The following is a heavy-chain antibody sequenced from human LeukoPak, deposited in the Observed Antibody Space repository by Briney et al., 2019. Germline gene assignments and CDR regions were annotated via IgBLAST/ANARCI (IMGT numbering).Heavy chain of an antibody. CDR2: ISSSSSYI. CDR1: GFTFSSYS. D-gene: IGHD5-18*01. V-gene: IGHV3-21*01. Sequence: TGGSLRLSCAASGFTFSSYSMNWVRQAPGKGLEWVSSISSSSSYIYYADSVKGRFTISRDSAKNSLYLQMNSLRAEDTAVYYCARWIQLWRSFDYWGQGTLVTVSS. J-gene: IGHJ4*02. CDR3: ARWIQLWRSFDY.